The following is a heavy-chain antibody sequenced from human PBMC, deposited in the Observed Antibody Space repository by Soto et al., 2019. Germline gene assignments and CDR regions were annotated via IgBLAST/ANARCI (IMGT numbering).Heavy chain of an antibody. Sequence: GESLKISCKGSGYSFTSYWIGWVRQVPGKGLEWMGIIYTGDSDTRYSPSFQGQVTISADKSISTAYLQWSSLKASDTAIFYCAIRGASHRLNFWGQGSLVPVSS. CDR1: GYSFTSYW. J-gene: IGHJ4*02. CDR3: AIRGASHRLNF. D-gene: IGHD6-25*01. CDR2: IYTGDSDT. V-gene: IGHV5-51*01.